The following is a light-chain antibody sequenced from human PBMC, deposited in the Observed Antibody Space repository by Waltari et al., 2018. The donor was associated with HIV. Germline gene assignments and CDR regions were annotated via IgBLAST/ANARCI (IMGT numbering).Light chain of an antibody. J-gene: IGLJ2*01. CDR3: YSATENNLV. CDR1: VLSKKF. V-gene: IGLV3-27*01. CDR2: KDK. Sequence: SYELTQPSSVSVSPGQTARKPCSGDVLSKKFARWVTQTPGQAPVLIMYKDKERPSGIPGRFSGSSSGTTVTLTISGAQVDDEADYYCYSATENNLVFGGGTKLTVL.